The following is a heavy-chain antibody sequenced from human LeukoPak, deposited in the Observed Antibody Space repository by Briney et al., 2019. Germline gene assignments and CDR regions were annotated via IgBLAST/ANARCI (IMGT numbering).Heavy chain of an antibody. D-gene: IGHD1-26*01. J-gene: IGHJ5*02. CDR1: GGSISSYY. Sequence: EPLSLPCTVSGGSISSYYWSWIRQPPGKGLEWIGYIYYSGSTNYNPSLKSRVTISVSTSKNQFSLKLSSVTAADTAVYYCARHSGSYYVWFGPWGQGTLVTVSS. CDR3: ARHSGSYYVWFGP. CDR2: IYYSGST. V-gene: IGHV4-59*08.